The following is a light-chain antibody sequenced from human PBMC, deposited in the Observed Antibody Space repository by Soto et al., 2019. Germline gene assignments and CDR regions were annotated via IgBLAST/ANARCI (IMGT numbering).Light chain of an antibody. Sequence: QSVLTQPPSASGSPGQSVTISCTGTSSDVGTYNYVSWYQQHPGKAPKLMIYEVTKRPSGVPDRFSGSKSGNTASLTVSGLQAEDEADYYCSSYAGSNYVFGPGTKVTVL. J-gene: IGLJ1*01. CDR3: SSYAGSNYV. CDR1: SSDVGTYNY. V-gene: IGLV2-8*01. CDR2: EVT.